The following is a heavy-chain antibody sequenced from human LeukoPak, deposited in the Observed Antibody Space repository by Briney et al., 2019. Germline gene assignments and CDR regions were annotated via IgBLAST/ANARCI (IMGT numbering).Heavy chain of an antibody. CDR1: GYSISSSNW. D-gene: IGHD3-22*01. CDR3: ARNQVVAANRGAFDI. Sequence: PSDTLSLTCTVSGYSISSSNWWGWIRQPPGKGLEWIGYIYYGGSAYYNASLKSRVTMSVDSSKNQFSLELSSVTAVDTAVYYCARNQVVAANRGAFDIWGQGTMVTVSS. CDR2: IYYGGSA. V-gene: IGHV4-28*01. J-gene: IGHJ3*02.